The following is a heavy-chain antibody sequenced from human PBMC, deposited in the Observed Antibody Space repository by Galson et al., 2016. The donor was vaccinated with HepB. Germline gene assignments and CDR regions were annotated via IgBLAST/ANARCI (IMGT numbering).Heavy chain of an antibody. CDR1: GFIFDDYS. CDR2: ISWDGQTS. Sequence: SLRLSCAASGFIFDDYSMHWVRQTPGKGLEWLSLISWDGQTSYYRDSLRGRFTISRDNSNHSLYLQMDSLTTEDTALYYCARSYYDSGYYPDHWGQGTLVTVSA. D-gene: IGHD5-12*01. CDR3: ARSYYDSGYYPDH. V-gene: IGHV3-43*01. J-gene: IGHJ4*02.